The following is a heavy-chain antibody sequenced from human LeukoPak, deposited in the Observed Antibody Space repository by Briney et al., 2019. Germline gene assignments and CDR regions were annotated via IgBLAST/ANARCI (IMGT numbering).Heavy chain of an antibody. CDR1: GFTLRTYA. J-gene: IGHJ4*02. CDR3: AKDKAPGSWHTPSDF. D-gene: IGHD6-13*01. V-gene: IGHV3-23*01. Sequence: AGSLRLSGAASGFTLRTYAMSWVRQAPGKGLEWVSGISDSGDGTYYAESVKGRFTIFRDNSKNTVFLQMNSLRADDTAKYYCAKDKAPGSWHTPSDFWGQGTLVTVSS. CDR2: ISDSGDGT.